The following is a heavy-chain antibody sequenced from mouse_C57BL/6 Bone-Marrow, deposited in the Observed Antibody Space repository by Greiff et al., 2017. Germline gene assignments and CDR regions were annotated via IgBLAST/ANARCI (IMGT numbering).Heavy chain of an antibody. J-gene: IGHJ4*01. CDR1: GYTFTDHI. CDR3: GRERAGPRYAMDN. Sequence: VQLQQSGAELASPGASVTLSCKASGYTFTDHIMNWVKKRPGQGLEWIGRIYPVSGETNYNQKFMGKATFSVDRSSSTVYMVLNSLTSEDPAVYDWGRERAGPRYAMDNWGQGTSVTVSS. CDR2: IYPVSGET. D-gene: IGHD3-3*01. V-gene: IGHV1-11*01.